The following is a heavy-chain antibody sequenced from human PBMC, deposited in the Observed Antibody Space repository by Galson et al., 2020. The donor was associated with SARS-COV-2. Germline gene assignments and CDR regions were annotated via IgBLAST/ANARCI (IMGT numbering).Heavy chain of an antibody. CDR1: GFIFSSYS. CDR3: AKAVLGNFQH. Sequence: TGGSLRLSCAASGFIFSSYSMNWVRQAPGKGLEWVSSISSSSSYIYYTDSVKGRFTISRDNAKNSLYLQMNSLRAEDTAVYYCAKAVLGNFQHWGQGTLVTVSS. V-gene: IGHV3-21*01. D-gene: IGHD3-16*01. CDR2: ISSSSSYI. J-gene: IGHJ1*01.